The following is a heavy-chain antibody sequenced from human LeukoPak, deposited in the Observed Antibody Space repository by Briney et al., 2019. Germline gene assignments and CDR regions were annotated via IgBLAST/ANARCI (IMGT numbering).Heavy chain of an antibody. CDR3: AKPGDSSGYSFIDM. J-gene: IGHJ3*02. CDR1: GFTFSTHL. V-gene: IGHV3-23*01. Sequence: GGSLRLSWAAAGFTFSTHLMTWVRQAPGKGLEWVSAITGNGGSTSYTDSVKGRFTISRDNSKNTLYLQMNSLRAEDTAVYYCAKPGDSSGYSFIDMWGQGTMVTVSS. CDR2: ITGNGGST. D-gene: IGHD3-22*01.